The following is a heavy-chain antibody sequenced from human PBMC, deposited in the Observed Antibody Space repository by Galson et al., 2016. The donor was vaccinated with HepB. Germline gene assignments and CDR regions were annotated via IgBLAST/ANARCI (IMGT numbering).Heavy chain of an antibody. Sequence: SLRLSCAASGFTFSKFAISWVRQAPGQGLEWVSGISATGSRIYRADSVKGRFTISRDNSNNTLYLQMHSLRSEDTAVYYCAKDPPVTADPNDAFDVWGQGTKVTVSS. CDR2: ISATGSRI. J-gene: IGHJ3*01. D-gene: IGHD4-17*01. V-gene: IGHV3-23*01. CDR1: GFTFSKFA. CDR3: AKDPPVTADPNDAFDV.